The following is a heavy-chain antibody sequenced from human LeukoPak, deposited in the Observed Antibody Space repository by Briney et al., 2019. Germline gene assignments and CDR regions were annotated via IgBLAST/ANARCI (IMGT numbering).Heavy chain of an antibody. Sequence: SETLSLTCTVSGGSISSSSYYWGWIRQPPGKGLEWIGSIYYSGSTYYNPSLKSRVTISVDTSKNQFSLKLSSVTAAGTAVYYCARDTRYYYDSSGYYQGDSAFDYWGQGTLVTVSS. CDR3: ARDTRYYYDSSGYYQGDSAFDY. CDR1: GGSISSSSYY. D-gene: IGHD3-22*01. CDR2: IYYSGST. J-gene: IGHJ4*02. V-gene: IGHV4-39*07.